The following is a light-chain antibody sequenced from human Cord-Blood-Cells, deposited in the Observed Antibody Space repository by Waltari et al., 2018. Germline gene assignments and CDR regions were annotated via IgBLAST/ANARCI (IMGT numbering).Light chain of an antibody. J-gene: IGKJ2*01. V-gene: IGKV3-20*01. Sequence: EIVLTQSPGTLSLSPGERATLSCRASQSVSSSYLAWYQQKPGQAPRLLIYGASSRATGIPDRFSSSGCWTDCTLTISRLEPEDYAVYYCQQYGSSPMYTFGQGTKLEIK. CDR1: QSVSSSY. CDR2: GAS. CDR3: QQYGSSPMYT.